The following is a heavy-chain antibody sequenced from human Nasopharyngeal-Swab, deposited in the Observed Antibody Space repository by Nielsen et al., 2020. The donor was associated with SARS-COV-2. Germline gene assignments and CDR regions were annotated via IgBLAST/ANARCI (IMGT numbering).Heavy chain of an antibody. CDR2: ISWDGGST. CDR1: GFTFYDYA. J-gene: IGHJ6*03. D-gene: IGHD2-15*01. V-gene: IGHV3-43D*04. CDR3: AKDAKHPLPGYYYYMDV. Sequence: GESLKISCSASGFTFYDYAMHWVLQAPGKGLEWVSLISWDGGSTYYADSVKGRFTISRDNSKNSLYLQMNSLRAEDTALYYCAKDAKHPLPGYYYYMDVWGKGTTVTVSS.